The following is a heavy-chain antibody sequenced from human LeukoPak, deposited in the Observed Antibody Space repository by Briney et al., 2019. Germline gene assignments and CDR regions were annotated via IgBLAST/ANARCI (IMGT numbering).Heavy chain of an antibody. D-gene: IGHD1-14*01. CDR3: ARHGTISSESYIDY. V-gene: IGHV4-59*08. J-gene: IGHJ4*02. Sequence: EASETLSLTCSVSGGSVSSYYWSWIRQSPGKGLEGIGYIHNSCRTTYTPSIKSRITGFIDTTKNQVSLRLSSVTAAAMAVYYCARHGTISSESYIDYWGQGTLVTVSS. CDR2: IHNSCRT. CDR1: GGSVSSYY.